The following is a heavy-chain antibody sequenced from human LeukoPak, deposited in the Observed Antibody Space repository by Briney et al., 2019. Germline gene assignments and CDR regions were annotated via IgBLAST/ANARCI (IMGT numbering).Heavy chain of an antibody. V-gene: IGHV4-34*01. CDR3: ARHLNRDGYTLGLFDY. CDR2: ITYRGSG. Sequence: SETLSLTCAVHNGFDSYYMTIVRQPPGKGLEWVGEITYRGSGNYNPSLKGRATISINVSQRQFSLKLSSVTAADTAVYYCARHLNRDGYTLGLFDYWGQGTLVTVSS. D-gene: IGHD5-24*01. J-gene: IGHJ4*02. CDR1: NGFDSYY.